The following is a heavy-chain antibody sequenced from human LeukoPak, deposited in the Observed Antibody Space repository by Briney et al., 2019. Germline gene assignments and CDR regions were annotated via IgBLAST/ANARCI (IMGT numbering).Heavy chain of an antibody. CDR3: ASLYDQGAFDI. D-gene: IGHD2/OR15-2a*01. V-gene: IGHV4-59*08. Sequence: SETLSLTCTVSGCSISSYYWSWIRQPPGKGLEWIGYIYYSGGTNYNPPLKSRVTISVDTSKNQYSLKLSSVTAADTAVYYCASLYDQGAFDIWGQGTMVTVSS. CDR2: IYYSGGT. CDR1: GCSISSYY. J-gene: IGHJ3*02.